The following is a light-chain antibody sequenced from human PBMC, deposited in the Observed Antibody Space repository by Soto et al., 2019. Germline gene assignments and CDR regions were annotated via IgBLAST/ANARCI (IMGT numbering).Light chain of an antibody. CDR1: QTISSW. CDR3: QQSYSTPRT. Sequence: DIQMTQSPSTLSGSVGDRVTITCRVSQTISSWLAWYQQKPGKAPKLLIYKASTLKSGVPSRFSGSGSGTEFTLTISSLQPDDFATYYCQQSYSTPRTFGQGTKVDIK. J-gene: IGKJ1*01. CDR2: KAS. V-gene: IGKV1-5*03.